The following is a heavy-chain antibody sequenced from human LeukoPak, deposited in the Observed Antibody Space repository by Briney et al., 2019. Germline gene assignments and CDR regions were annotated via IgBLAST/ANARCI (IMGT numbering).Heavy chain of an antibody. D-gene: IGHD3-22*01. CDR1: GFTFSSYW. CDR2: INSDGSST. CDR3: ARDRTTYYYDSSGRNAFDI. J-gene: IGHJ3*02. V-gene: IGHV3-74*01. Sequence: GGSLRLSCAASGFTFSSYWMHWVRQAPGKGLVWVSRINSDGSSTSYADSVKGRFTISRDNAKNTLYLQMNSLRAEDTAVYYCARDRTTYYYDSSGRNAFDIWGQGTMVTVSS.